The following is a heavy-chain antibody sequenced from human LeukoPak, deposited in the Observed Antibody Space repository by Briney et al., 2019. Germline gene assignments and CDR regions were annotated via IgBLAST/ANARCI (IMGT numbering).Heavy chain of an antibody. CDR1: GGSFSGYY. D-gene: IGHD3-3*01. J-gene: IGHJ4*02. CDR2: IYYSGST. CDR3: ARYYDFWSGYYTGIDYFDY. Sequence: SETLSLTCAVYGGSFSGYYWSWIRQPPGKGLEWIGYIYYSGSTYYNPSLKSRVTISVDTSKNQFSLKLSSVTAADTAVYYCARYYDFWSGYYTGIDYFDYWGQGTLVTVSS. V-gene: IGHV4-30-4*08.